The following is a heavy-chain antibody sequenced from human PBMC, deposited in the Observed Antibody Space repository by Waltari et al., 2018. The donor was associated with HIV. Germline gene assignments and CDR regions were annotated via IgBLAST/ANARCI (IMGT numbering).Heavy chain of an antibody. Sequence: EMQLLESGGGLVQPGGSLILSSQPSGLTFSTYAMSWVHQAPGKGLEWVAAIGGGAGNTYYADSVKGRFTISRDNSKNTLYLQMNSLRAEDTAIYYCAMARVVYWGQGTLVTVSS. D-gene: IGHD2-8*01. V-gene: IGHV3-23*01. CDR2: IGGGAGNT. CDR3: AMARVVY. CDR1: GLTFSTYA. J-gene: IGHJ4*02.